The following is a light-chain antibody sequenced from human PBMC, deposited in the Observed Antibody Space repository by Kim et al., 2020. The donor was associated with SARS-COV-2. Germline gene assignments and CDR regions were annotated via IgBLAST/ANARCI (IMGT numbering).Light chain of an antibody. CDR3: KSRDSSGNVV. J-gene: IGLJ2*01. CDR2: GRN. Sequence: SSELTQDPAVSVALGQTVRITCQGDSLRSYYASWYQQKPGQAPVLVIYGRNNRPSGIPDRFSGSTSGSTASLTITGAQAEDEADYYCKSRDSSGNVVFGGGTKLTVL. V-gene: IGLV3-19*01. CDR1: SLRSYY.